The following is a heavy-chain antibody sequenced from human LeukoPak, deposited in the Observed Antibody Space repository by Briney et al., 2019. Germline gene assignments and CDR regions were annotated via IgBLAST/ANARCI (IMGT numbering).Heavy chain of an antibody. CDR3: ARLYASATIFDY. D-gene: IGHD3-16*01. CDR2: IKEDGSEK. Sequence: GGSLRLSCAASGFTLSSYWMSWVRQAPGKGLEWVANIKEDGSEKYYVDSVKGRLTISRDNPKNSLYLQMNSLRAEDTAVYYCARLYASATIFDYWGQGNLVTVSS. J-gene: IGHJ4*02. CDR1: GFTLSSYW. V-gene: IGHV3-7*04.